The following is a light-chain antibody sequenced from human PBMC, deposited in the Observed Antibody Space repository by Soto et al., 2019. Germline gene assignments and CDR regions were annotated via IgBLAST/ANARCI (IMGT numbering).Light chain of an antibody. J-gene: IGLJ2*01. CDR2: EVS. V-gene: IGLV2-11*01. CDR3: CSYAGTYTVV. Sequence: QSVLTQPRSVSGSPGQSVTISCTGTSSDVGDYNYVSWYQQHPGKAPKFIIYEVSKWPSGVPDRFSGSKSGNTASLTISGLQAEDEADYYCCSYAGTYTVVFGGGTKLTVL. CDR1: SSDVGDYNY.